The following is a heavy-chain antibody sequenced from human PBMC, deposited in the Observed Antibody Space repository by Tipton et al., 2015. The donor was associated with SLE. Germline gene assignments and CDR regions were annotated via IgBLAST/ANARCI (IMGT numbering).Heavy chain of an antibody. CDR2: INGDGSTT. D-gene: IGHD2/OR15-2a*01. CDR1: GFTFGSHW. Sequence: GSLRLSCAASGFTFGSHWMHWVRQAPGKGLVWVSRINGDGSTTNYADSVKGRFTISRDNAKNTLYLQMNSLRAEDTAVYYCTRVESTSWAFDIWGQGTIVTVSS. V-gene: IGHV3-74*01. CDR3: TRVESTSWAFDI. J-gene: IGHJ3*02.